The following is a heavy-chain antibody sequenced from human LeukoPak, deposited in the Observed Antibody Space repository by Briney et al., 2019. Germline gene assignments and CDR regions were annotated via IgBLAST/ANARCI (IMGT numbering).Heavy chain of an antibody. V-gene: IGHV3-53*01. Sequence: GGSLRLSCAASGFTVSSNYMSWVRQAPGKGLEWVSVIYSGGSTYYADSVKGRFTISRDNSKNTLYPQMNSLRAEDTAVYYCARGGSSGFLYFDYWGQGTLVTVSS. CDR2: IYSGGST. J-gene: IGHJ4*02. CDR1: GFTVSSNY. D-gene: IGHD6-19*01. CDR3: ARGGSSGFLYFDY.